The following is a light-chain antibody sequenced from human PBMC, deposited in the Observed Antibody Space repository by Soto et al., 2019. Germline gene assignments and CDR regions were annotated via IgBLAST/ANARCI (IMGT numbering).Light chain of an antibody. Sequence: EIVMTQSPATLSVSPGERATLSCRASQSISTTVAWYQQKPGQAPRLLIYGASTRATGIPVRFTGSGSGTEFTLIISSLQSEDLAVYYCQQYTDWPTTFGQGTKVDIK. CDR1: QSISTT. J-gene: IGKJ1*01. CDR3: QQYTDWPTT. V-gene: IGKV3-15*01. CDR2: GAS.